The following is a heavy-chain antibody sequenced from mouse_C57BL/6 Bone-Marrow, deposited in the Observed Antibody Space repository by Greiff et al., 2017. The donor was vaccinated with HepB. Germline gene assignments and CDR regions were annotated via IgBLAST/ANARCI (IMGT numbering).Heavy chain of an antibody. J-gene: IGHJ4*01. CDR1: GYSITSGYY. Sequence: EVQLVESGPGLVKPSQSLSLTCSVTGYSITSGYYWNWIRQFPGNKLEWMGYISYDGSNNYNPSLKNRISITRDTSKNQFFLKLNSVTTEDTATYYCARSPIYYSNYDYAMDYWGQGTSVTVSS. V-gene: IGHV3-6*01. CDR2: ISYDGSN. CDR3: ARSPIYYSNYDYAMDY. D-gene: IGHD2-5*01.